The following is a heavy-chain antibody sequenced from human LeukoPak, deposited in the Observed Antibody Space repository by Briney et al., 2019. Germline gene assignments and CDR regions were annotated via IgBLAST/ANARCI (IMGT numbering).Heavy chain of an antibody. J-gene: IGHJ6*03. Sequence: ASVKVSCKASGYTFTSYGISWVRQAPGQGLEWMGWISAYNGNTNYAQKLQGRVTMTTDTSTSTAYMELSSLRSEDTAVYYCARGEGSSSWYSYYYYYYMDVWGKGTTVTVSS. CDR1: GYTFTSYG. D-gene: IGHD6-13*01. V-gene: IGHV1-18*01. CDR2: ISAYNGNT. CDR3: ARGEGSSSWYSYYYYYYMDV.